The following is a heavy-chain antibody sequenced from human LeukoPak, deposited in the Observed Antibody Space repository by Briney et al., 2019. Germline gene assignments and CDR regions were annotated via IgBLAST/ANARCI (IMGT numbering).Heavy chain of an antibody. CDR1: GFTFSSYS. Sequence: PGGSLRLSCAASGFTFSSYSMTWVRQAPGKGLEWVSYISSSSSTIYYADSVKGRFTISRDNAKNTLCLQMNSLRAEDTAVYYCAAGDGVIMNYWGQGTLVTVSS. CDR2: ISSSSSTI. D-gene: IGHD3-10*01. CDR3: AAGDGVIMNY. V-gene: IGHV3-48*04. J-gene: IGHJ4*02.